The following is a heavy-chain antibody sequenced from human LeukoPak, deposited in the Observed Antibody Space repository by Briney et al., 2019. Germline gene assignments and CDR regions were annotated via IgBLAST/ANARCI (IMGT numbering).Heavy chain of an antibody. V-gene: IGHV1-69*05. CDR3: ARVRQQLVNPRDYYYYYYMDV. Sequence: SVKVSCKSSGGTFSSYAISWVRQAPGQGLEWMGGIIPIFGTANYAQKFQGRVTITTVESTSTAYMELSSLRSEDTAVYYCARVRQQLVNPRDYYYYYYMDVWGKGTTVTVSS. J-gene: IGHJ6*03. CDR2: IIPIFGTA. CDR1: GGTFSSYA. D-gene: IGHD6-13*01.